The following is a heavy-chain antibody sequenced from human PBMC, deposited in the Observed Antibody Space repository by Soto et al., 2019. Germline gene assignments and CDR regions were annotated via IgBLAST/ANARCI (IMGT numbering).Heavy chain of an antibody. CDR1: GFTLSSYE. D-gene: IGHD3-3*01. CDR3: ARXPPGDDFWSGYSYGMDV. Sequence: GGSLRLSCAASGFTLSSYEMNWVRQAPGKGLEWVSYMSVGGNTIYYADSVKGRFTISRDNAKNSLYLQMNSLRVEDTAVYYCARXPPGDDFWSGYSYGMDVWGQGATVTVSS. CDR2: MSVGGNTI. J-gene: IGHJ6*02. V-gene: IGHV3-48*03.